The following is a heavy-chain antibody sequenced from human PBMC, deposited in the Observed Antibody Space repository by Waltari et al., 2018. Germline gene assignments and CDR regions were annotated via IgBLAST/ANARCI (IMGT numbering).Heavy chain of an antibody. CDR3: ARGPFCYSSGTQSH. Sequence: EVRLVESGGGSVQPGESLRLSCVVSGFTFDNFWMHWFRQVPGKGLMLVSRINPDCTDTTYADCVQGRFTMSRDNSRNTLYLEMIGRRVDDSAVYYCARGPFCYSSGTQSHWGRGALVNVSS. CDR1: GFTFDNFW. J-gene: IGHJ4*02. V-gene: IGHV3-74*01. CDR2: INPDCTDT. D-gene: IGHD2-21*02.